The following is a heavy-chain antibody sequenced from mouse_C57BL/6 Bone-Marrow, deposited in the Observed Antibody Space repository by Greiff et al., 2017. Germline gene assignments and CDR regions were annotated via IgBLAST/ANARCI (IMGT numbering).Heavy chain of an antibody. V-gene: IGHV5-12*01. CDR3: ARHVYYDYHYARDY. J-gene: IGHJ4*01. D-gene: IGHD2-4*01. CDR1: GFTFSDYY. CDR2: ISNGGGST. Sequence: EVHLVESGGGLVQPGGSLKLSCAASGFTFSDYYMYWVRQTPEKRLEWVAYISNGGGSTYYPDTVKGRFTISRDNAKNTLYLQMSRLKSEDTAMYYCARHVYYDYHYARDYWGQGTSVTVSS.